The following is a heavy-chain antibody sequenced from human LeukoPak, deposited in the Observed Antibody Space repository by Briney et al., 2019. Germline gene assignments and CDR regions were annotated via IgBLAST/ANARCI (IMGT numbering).Heavy chain of an antibody. CDR1: GYRFTSYW. Sequence: PGESLQISCKGSGYRFTSYWIGWVRQMPGKGLEWMGIIYPDDSDTRHSPSFQGQVTISADKSTGTAYLHWSSLKASDTAIYYCTRGGTYYDDSRDYGHWFDPWGQGTLVTVSS. V-gene: IGHV5-51*01. CDR2: IYPDDSDT. D-gene: IGHD3-22*01. CDR3: TRGGTYYDDSRDYGHWFDP. J-gene: IGHJ5*02.